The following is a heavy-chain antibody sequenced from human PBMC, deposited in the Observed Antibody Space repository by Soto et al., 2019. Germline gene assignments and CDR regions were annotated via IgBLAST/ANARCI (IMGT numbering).Heavy chain of an antibody. CDR1: GFTFSSYA. V-gene: IGHV3-23*01. D-gene: IGHD3-10*01. J-gene: IGHJ4*02. Sequence: PGGSLRLSCAASGFTFSSYAMSWVRQAPEKGLEWVSTISDSGGNTYYADSVKGRFTISRDNSKNTLYLQMNSLRAEDTAVYYCAKYGRGNYGSYFDYWGQGTLVTVSS. CDR2: ISDSGGNT. CDR3: AKYGRGNYGSYFDY.